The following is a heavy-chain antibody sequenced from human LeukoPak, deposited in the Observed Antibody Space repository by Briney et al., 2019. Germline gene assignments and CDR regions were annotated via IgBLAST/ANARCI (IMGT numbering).Heavy chain of an antibody. J-gene: IGHJ4*02. V-gene: IGHV4-4*07. CDR2: IYTSGST. D-gene: IGHD3-3*01. Sequence: PSETPSLTCTVSGGSISTYYWSWIRQSAGKGLEWIGRIYTSGSTNYNPSLKSRVTMSVDTSKNQFSLKLSSVTAADTAVYYCARLFWSGQAYDYWGQGALVTVSS. CDR1: GGSISTYY. CDR3: ARLFWSGQAYDY.